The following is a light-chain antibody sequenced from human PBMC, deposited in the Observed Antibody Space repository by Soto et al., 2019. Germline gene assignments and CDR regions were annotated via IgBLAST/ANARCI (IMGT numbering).Light chain of an antibody. J-gene: IGLJ1*01. CDR2: EGS. CDR1: SSDIGGYKF. V-gene: IGLV2-23*03. CDR3: CSYAGSANV. Sequence: QSALTQPASVSESPGQSITISCTGTSSDIGGYKFVSWYQHHPGKAPKLMIYEGSKRPXGXSXRXSGXXXGXXXXLTXSGPQADDEADYYRCSYAGSANVFGTGTKGTVL.